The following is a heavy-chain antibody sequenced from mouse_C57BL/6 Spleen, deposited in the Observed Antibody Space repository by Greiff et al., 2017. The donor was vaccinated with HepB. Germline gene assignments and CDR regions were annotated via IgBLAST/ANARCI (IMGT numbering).Heavy chain of an antibody. V-gene: IGHV2-2*01. D-gene: IGHD2-2*01. CDR2: IWSGGST. CDR3: ARNWGYGYDGGDYAMDY. J-gene: IGHJ4*01. Sequence: VQLVESGPGLVQPSQSLSITCTVSGFSLTSYGVHWVRQSPGKGLEWLGVIWSGGSTDYNAAFISRLSISKDNSKSQVFFKMNSLQADDTAIYYCARNWGYGYDGGDYAMDYWGQGTSVTVSS. CDR1: GFSLTSYG.